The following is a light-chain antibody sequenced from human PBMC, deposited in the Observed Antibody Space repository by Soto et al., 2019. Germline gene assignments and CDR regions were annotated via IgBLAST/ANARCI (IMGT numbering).Light chain of an antibody. CDR3: LHRSYPFT. Sequence: EIVFAQAPATLSLSPGERATLSCRASQSVGGYLAWYQQKPGQAPRLLIYDASNRATGIPARFSGSGSGTDFTLTISSLEPEDFAIYYCLHRSYPFTFGQGTRLEIK. V-gene: IGKV3-11*01. CDR1: QSVGGY. CDR2: DAS. J-gene: IGKJ5*01.